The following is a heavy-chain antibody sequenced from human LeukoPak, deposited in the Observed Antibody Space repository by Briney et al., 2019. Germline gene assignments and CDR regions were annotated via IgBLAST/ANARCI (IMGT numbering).Heavy chain of an antibody. CDR1: GFTFSSYA. CDR3: ARVHQGGGSCYSICAVGAFDI. V-gene: IGHV3-20*04. Sequence: GGSLRLSCAASGFTFSSYAMSWVRQAPGKGLEWVSAISGSGGSTGYADSVKGRFTISRDNAKNSLYLQMNSLRAEDTALYYCARVHQGGGSCYSICAVGAFDIWGQGTMVTVSS. J-gene: IGHJ3*02. D-gene: IGHD2-15*01. CDR2: ISGSGGST.